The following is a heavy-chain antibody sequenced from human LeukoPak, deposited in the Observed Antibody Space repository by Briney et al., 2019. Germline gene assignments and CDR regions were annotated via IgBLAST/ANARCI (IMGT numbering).Heavy chain of an antibody. D-gene: IGHD4-23*01. Sequence: GGSLRLSCAASEFAFSTYNMNWVRQAPGKGLEWVSYVSTGSSTTYYADSVKGRFTISRDNVENSLYLQMNSLRDEDTAVYYCARVAAGYSVNYFDYWGQGTLVTVSS. CDR2: VSTGSSTT. CDR3: ARVAAGYSVNYFDY. J-gene: IGHJ4*02. V-gene: IGHV3-48*02. CDR1: EFAFSTYN.